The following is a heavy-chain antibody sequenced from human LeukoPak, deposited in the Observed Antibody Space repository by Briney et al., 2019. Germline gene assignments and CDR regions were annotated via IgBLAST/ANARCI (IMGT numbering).Heavy chain of an antibody. CDR3: AKGGTTVTTRSSQPLFDY. J-gene: IGHJ4*02. CDR2: ISYDGSNK. D-gene: IGHD4-17*01. Sequence: PGRSLRLSCAASGFTFSSYGMHWVRQAPGKGLEWVAVISYDGSNKYYADSVKGRFTISRDNSKNTLYLQMNSLRAEDTAVYYCAKGGTTVTTRSSQPLFDYWGQGTLVTVSS. V-gene: IGHV3-30*18. CDR1: GFTFSSYG.